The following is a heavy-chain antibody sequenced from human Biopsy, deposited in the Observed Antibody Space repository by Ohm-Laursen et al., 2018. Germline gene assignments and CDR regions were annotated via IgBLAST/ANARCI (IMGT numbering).Heavy chain of an antibody. J-gene: IGHJ3*01. CDR3: ARGYAGLYEAFDF. CDR1: GASVSSGSYD. CDR2: IYNYVTT. D-gene: IGHD5-18*01. V-gene: IGHV4-61*01. Sequence: TLSLTCTVYGASVSSGSYDWSWIRQPPGKGLGWIGNIYNYVTTTYNPSVRSRVTISADSSASQFSLEMSTVTAADTAVYYCARGYAGLYEAFDFWGQGTVVTVAS.